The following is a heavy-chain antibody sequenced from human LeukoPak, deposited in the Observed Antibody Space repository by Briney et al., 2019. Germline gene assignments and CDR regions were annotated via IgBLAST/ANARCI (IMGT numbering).Heavy chain of an antibody. D-gene: IGHD6-6*01. CDR2: INPSGGST. J-gene: IGHJ4*02. Sequence: ASVKVSCKASGYTFTSYYMHWVRQAPGQGLEWMGIINPSGGSTSYAQKFQGRVTMTRDMSTSTVYMELSSLRSEDTAVYYCARVRGRGEYSSSQPSDYWGQGTLVAVSS. CDR1: GYTFTSYY. V-gene: IGHV1-46*01. CDR3: ARVRGRGEYSSSQPSDY.